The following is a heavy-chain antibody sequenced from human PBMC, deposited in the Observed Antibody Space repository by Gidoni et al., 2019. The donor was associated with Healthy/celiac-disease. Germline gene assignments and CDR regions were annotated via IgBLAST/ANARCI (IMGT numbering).Heavy chain of an antibody. CDR1: GGNFSSYA. D-gene: IGHD6-19*01. J-gene: IGHJ4*02. Sequence: QVKLVQHGAEVKKPGSSVKDPCKASGGNFSSYAISWVRPAPGQGLEWLGRIIPILSIANYAQKFPGRVTLTADKSTSTAYMELSSLRSEGTAVFYCAGLATLSGWYFDYWGQGTLVTVSS. V-gene: IGHV1-69*04. CDR3: AGLATLSGWYFDY. CDR2: IIPILSIA.